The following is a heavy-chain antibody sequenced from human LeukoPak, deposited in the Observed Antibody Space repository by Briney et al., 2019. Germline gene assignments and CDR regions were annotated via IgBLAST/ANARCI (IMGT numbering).Heavy chain of an antibody. D-gene: IGHD5-18*01. CDR2: INGGSGNS. CDR3: AKGQGYNYGDSIDY. J-gene: IGHJ4*02. V-gene: IGHV3-23*01. CDR1: GFTFNNYA. Sequence: PGGSLRLSCAASGFTFNNYAMTWVRQAPGKGLEWVSVINGGSGNSYYADSVKGRFPVSRDNSKNTLYLQMNSLRDEDTAVYYCAKGQGYNYGDSIDYWGQGTLVTVSS.